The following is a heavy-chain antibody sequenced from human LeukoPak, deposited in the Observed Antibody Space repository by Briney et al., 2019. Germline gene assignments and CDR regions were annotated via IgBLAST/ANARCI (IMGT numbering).Heavy chain of an antibody. CDR1: GGSISSSSYY. V-gene: IGHV4-39*07. Sequence: SETLSLTCTVSGGSISSSSYYWGWIGQPPGKGLEWIGSIYYSGSTYYNPSLKSRVTISVDTSENQFSLKLSSVTAADTAVYYCARGGIDWFDPWGQGTLVTVSS. CDR2: IYYSGST. D-gene: IGHD3-16*01. CDR3: ARGGIDWFDP. J-gene: IGHJ5*02.